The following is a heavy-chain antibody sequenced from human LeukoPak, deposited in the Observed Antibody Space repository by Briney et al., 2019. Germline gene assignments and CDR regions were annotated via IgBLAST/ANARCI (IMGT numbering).Heavy chain of an antibody. CDR3: VSATVTTSFCLDH. CDR2: IYPGDSDT. CDR1: GYSCTSYW. Sequence: GESLKISCKGSGYSCTSYWIGWVRQMPGKGLEWMGSIYPGDSDTRYSPSFQGQVTISADKSISTAYLQLSSLNASDTAMYYCVSATVTTSFCLDHWGQGTLVTVSS. J-gene: IGHJ5*02. V-gene: IGHV5-51*06. D-gene: IGHD4-17*01.